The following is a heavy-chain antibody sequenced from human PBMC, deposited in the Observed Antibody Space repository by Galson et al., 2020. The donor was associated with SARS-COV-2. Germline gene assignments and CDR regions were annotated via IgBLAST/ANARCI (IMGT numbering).Heavy chain of an antibody. D-gene: IGHD3-3*01. CDR2: ISYDGSNK. Sequence: ALRLSCAASGFTFSSYGMHWVRQAPGKGLEWVAVISYDGSNKYYADSVKGRFTISRDNSKNTLYLQMNSLRAEDTAVYYCAKGGGPHYDFWSANLKSEADYWGQGTLVTVSS. CDR1: GFTFSSYG. CDR3: AKGGGPHYDFWSANLKSEADY. J-gene: IGHJ4*02. V-gene: IGHV3-30*18.